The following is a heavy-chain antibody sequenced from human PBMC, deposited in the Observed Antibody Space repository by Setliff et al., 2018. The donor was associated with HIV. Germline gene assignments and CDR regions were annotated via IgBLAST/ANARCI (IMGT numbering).Heavy chain of an antibody. CDR2: IKTKPDNYAT. CDR3: TASADGDCATTSCTNWFDP. CDR1: GFTFSDSA. Sequence: GGSLRLSCAASGFTFSDSAIHWVRQASGKGLEWVGRIKTKPDNYATAYGASVKGRVTISRDDSKNTAYLQLNSLKAEDTAVYYCTASADGDCATTSCTNWFDPWGQGTLVTVSS. J-gene: IGHJ5*02. D-gene: IGHD2-2*01. V-gene: IGHV3-73*01.